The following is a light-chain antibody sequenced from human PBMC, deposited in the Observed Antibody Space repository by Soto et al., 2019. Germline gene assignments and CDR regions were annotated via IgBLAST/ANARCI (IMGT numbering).Light chain of an antibody. CDR3: QQHYRSPCT. J-gene: IGKJ2*02. CDR2: WAS. V-gene: IGKV4-1*01. Sequence: DIVMTQSPDSLAVPLGERAIINCKSSQNVFSSSNSKNYLAWYQQKPGQPPKLLIYWASTRESGVPDRFSGSVSRTDFTLTISSLQAEDVAVYYCQQHYRSPCTFGQGTNLEIK. CDR1: QNVFSSSNSKNY.